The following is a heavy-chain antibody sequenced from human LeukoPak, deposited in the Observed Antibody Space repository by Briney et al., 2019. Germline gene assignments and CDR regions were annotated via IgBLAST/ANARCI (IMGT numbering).Heavy chain of an antibody. J-gene: IGHJ4*02. CDR2: IYYSGST. V-gene: IGHV4-39*01. CDR1: GGSISSSSYY. Sequence: PSETLSLTCTVSGGSISSSSYYWGWIRQPPGKGLEWIGSIYYSGSTYYNPSLKSRVTISVDTSKNQFSLKLSSVTAADTAVYYCARLGSDSIATDYWGQGTLVTVSS. CDR3: ARLGSDSIATDY. D-gene: IGHD5-12*01.